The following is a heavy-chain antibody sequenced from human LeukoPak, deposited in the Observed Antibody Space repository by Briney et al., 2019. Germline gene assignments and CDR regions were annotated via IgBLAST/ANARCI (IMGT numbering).Heavy chain of an antibody. CDR1: GGTFSSYA. CDR3: ARDRGTTFDAFDI. J-gene: IGHJ3*02. V-gene: IGHV1-69*05. D-gene: IGHD1-14*01. Sequence: ASVKVSCKASGGTFSSYAISWVRQAPGQGLEWMGGIIPIFGTANYAQKFQGRVTITTDESTSTAYMELSSLRSEDTAVYYCARDRGTTFDAFDIWGQGRMVTVSS. CDR2: IIPIFGTA.